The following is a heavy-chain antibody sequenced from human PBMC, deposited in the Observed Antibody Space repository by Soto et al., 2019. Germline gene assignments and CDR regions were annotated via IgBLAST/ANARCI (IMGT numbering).Heavy chain of an antibody. CDR2: ISGSGGST. CDR1: GFTFSSYA. V-gene: IGHV3-23*01. D-gene: IGHD2-2*01. J-gene: IGHJ4*02. Sequence: GGSLKLSCAASGFTFSSYAMSWVRQAPGKGLEWVSAISGSGGSTYYADSVKGRFTISRDNSKNTLYLQMNSLRAEDTAVYYCAKDLKYCSSTSCYLPIRSSAVDYWGQGTLVTVSS. CDR3: AKDLKYCSSTSCYLPIRSSAVDY.